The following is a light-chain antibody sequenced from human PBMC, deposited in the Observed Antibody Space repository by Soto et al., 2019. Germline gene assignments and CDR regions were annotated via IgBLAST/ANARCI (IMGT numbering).Light chain of an antibody. V-gene: IGLV1-40*01. J-gene: IGLJ1*01. Sequence: QSVLTQPPSVSGAPGQRVTISCTGSSSNIGAGYDVHWYQQLPGTAPKLLIYGNSNRPSGVPDRFSGSKSGTSASLAITGLQAEDEDYYYGQSYDSSRSGAYVFGTGTKLTVL. CDR3: QSYDSSRSGAYV. CDR2: GNS. CDR1: SSNIGAGYD.